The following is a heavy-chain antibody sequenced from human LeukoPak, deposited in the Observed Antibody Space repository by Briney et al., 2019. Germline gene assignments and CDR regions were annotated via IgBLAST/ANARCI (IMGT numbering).Heavy chain of an antibody. CDR1: GYTFTTYG. CDR2: ISVYNGNT. D-gene: IGHD3-22*01. Sequence: ASVKVSCKASGYTFTTYGISWVRQAPGQGLEWMGWISVYNGNTNYAQKLQGRVTMTTDTSTSTAYMELRSLRSDDTAVYYCASVYYDSSGYSNWFDPWGQGTLVTVSS. J-gene: IGHJ5*02. V-gene: IGHV1-18*01. CDR3: ASVYYDSSGYSNWFDP.